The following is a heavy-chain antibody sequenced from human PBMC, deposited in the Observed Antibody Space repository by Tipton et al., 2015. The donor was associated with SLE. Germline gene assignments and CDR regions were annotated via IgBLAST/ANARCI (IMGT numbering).Heavy chain of an antibody. CDR3: ARTAVLAAIMMDV. V-gene: IGHV4-59*10. D-gene: IGHD2-2*01. CDR2: IYTGGRT. J-gene: IGHJ6*02. Sequence: LRLSCAVYGGSFSGYYWSWIRQPAGKGPEWIGRIYTGGRTIHNPSLNSRVTMSLDTSKSQFSLKLTSVTAADTAVYYCARTAVLAAIMMDVWGQGTTVTVSS. CDR1: GGSFSGYY.